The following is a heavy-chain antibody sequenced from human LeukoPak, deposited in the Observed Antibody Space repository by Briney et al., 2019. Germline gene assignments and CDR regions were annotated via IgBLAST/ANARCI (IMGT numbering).Heavy chain of an antibody. J-gene: IGHJ6*03. V-gene: IGHV3-21*01. CDR1: GFTFSSYS. CDR3: ARDGTTVVTSYYYMDV. CDR2: ISSSSSYI. Sequence: GGSLRLSCAASGFTFSSYSMNSVRQAPGKGLEWVSSISSSSSYIYYADSVKGRFTISRDNAKNSLYLQMNSLRAEDTAVYYCARDGTTVVTSYYYMDVWGKGTTVTVSS. D-gene: IGHD4-23*01.